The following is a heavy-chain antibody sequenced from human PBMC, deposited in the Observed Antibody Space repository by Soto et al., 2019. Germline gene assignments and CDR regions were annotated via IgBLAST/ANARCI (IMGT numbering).Heavy chain of an antibody. CDR2: IYYSGST. D-gene: IGHD2-8*01. CDR3: ARGNGFNLH. V-gene: IGHV4-59*01. CDR1: GDSISSYY. Sequence: SETLSLTCTVSGDSISSYYWSWIRQPPGKGLEWIGYIYYSGSTNYNPSLKSRVTISIDTSKNQFSLKLASLTAADAAVYYCARGNGFNLHWGQGTLVTVSS. J-gene: IGHJ4*02.